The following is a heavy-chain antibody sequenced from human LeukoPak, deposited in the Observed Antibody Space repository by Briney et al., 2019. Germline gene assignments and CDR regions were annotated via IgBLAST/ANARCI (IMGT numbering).Heavy chain of an antibody. V-gene: IGHV3-7*03. Sequence: QTGGSLRLSCAASGVTFSSYWMNWASQAPGKGLEWVASINHNGNVNYYVDSVKGRFTISRDNAKNSLYLQMSNLRAEDTAVYFCARGGGLDVWGQGATVTVSS. CDR2: INHNGNVN. CDR1: GVTFSSYW. CDR3: ARGGGLDV. J-gene: IGHJ6*02. D-gene: IGHD3-16*01.